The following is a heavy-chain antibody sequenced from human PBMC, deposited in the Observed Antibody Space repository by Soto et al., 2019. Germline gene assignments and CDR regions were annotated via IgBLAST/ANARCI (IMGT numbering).Heavy chain of an antibody. J-gene: IGHJ4*02. Sequence: ASVKFSCKASGGSFGNSAINWVRQTPGQGLEWLGGFIPVYRTLNYAQKFQGRVTITADESTGTAYMTLSSLASDDTAVYYCATGVIWIGYFTVDSWGQGTRVTVSS. CDR1: GGSFGNSA. V-gene: IGHV1-69*13. D-gene: IGHD3-3*01. CDR2: FIPVYRTL. CDR3: ATGVIWIGYFTVDS.